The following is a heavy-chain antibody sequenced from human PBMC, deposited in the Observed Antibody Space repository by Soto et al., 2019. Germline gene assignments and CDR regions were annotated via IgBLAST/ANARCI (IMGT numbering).Heavy chain of an antibody. CDR3: ARGRSNDFWNGYPQDALDV. V-gene: IGHV3-30-3*01. CDR1: GFTFSSYV. CDR2: ISYDGSNK. Sequence: GGSLRLSCAASGFTFSSYVMHWVRQAPGKGLEWVAVISYDGSNKLNADSVKGRFTISRDNSQNTLYLQMNSLRAEDTAVYYCARGRSNDFWNGYPQDALDVWGQGTTVTVSS. J-gene: IGHJ6*02. D-gene: IGHD3-3*01.